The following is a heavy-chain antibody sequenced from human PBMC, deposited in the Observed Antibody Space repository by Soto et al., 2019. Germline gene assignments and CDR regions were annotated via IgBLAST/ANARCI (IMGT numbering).Heavy chain of an antibody. Sequence: GGSLRLSCAASGFTFSSYAMSWVRQAPGKGLEWVSPIRGVGGSTYYADPVKGRVTISRDNSKNTLYLQMNSLRAEDTAVYYCAKYEGPFDDYMDVWGKGTTVTVSS. CDR1: GFTFSSYA. J-gene: IGHJ6*03. CDR3: AKYEGPFDDYMDV. CDR2: IRGVGGST. V-gene: IGHV3-23*01. D-gene: IGHD2-8*01.